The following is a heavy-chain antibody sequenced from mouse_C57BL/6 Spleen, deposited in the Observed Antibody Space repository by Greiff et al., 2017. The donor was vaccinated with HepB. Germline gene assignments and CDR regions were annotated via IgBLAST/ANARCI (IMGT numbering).Heavy chain of an antibody. CDR1: GYTFTDYE. Sequence: QVQLQQSGAELVRPGASVTLSCKASGYTFTDYEMHWVKQTPVHGLEWIGAIDPETGGTAYNQKFKGKAILTADKSSSTAYMELRSLTSEDSAVYYCTRSDSKAMDYWGQGTSVTVSS. CDR2: IDPETGGT. J-gene: IGHJ4*01. V-gene: IGHV1-15*01. D-gene: IGHD2-5*01. CDR3: TRSDSKAMDY.